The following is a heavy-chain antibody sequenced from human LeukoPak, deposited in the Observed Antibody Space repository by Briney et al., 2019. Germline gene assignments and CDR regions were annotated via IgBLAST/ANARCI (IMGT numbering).Heavy chain of an antibody. J-gene: IGHJ4*02. CDR3: AKISARAYGGRDFDY. CDR2: IRYDGSNK. V-gene: IGHV3-30*02. D-gene: IGHD4-23*01. CDR1: GFNFSSYG. Sequence: GGSLRLSCAASGFNFSSYGMHWVRQAPGKGLEWVAFIRYDGSNKYYADSVKGRFTISRDNSKNTLYLQMNSLRAEDTAVYYCAKISARAYGGRDFDYWGQGTLVTVSS.